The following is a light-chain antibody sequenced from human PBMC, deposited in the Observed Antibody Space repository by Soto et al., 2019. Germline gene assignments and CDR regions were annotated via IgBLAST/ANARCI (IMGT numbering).Light chain of an antibody. J-gene: IGKJ1*01. CDR2: DAS. Sequence: EIVMTQSPLTLSASPGERAIFSCRASQSVGSNIAWYQQKPGQSPRLLLYDASTRATAIPARLSGSGSGTEYSLTIGRLEPDNVAVYYYYQYEAGVTCSQGTMVDIK. V-gene: IGKV3-15*01. CDR3: YQYEAGVT. CDR1: QSVGSN.